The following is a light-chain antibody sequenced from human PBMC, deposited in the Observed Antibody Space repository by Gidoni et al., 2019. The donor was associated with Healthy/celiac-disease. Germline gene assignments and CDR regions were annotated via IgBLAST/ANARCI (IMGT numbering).Light chain of an antibody. CDR2: WAS. J-gene: IGKJ2*01. V-gene: IGKV4-1*01. Sequence: DIVMTQSPASLAVSLVERATINCKSSQGVLYSSNNKNYLAWYQQKPGQPPKLLIYWASTRESGVPDRFSGSGSGIDFTLTISSLQAEDVAVYYCQQYYSTPYTFGQGTKLEIK. CDR1: QGVLYSSNNKNY. CDR3: QQYYSTPYT.